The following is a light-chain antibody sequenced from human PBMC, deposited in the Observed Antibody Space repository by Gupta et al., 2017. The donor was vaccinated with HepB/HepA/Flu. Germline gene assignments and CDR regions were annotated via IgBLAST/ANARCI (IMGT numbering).Light chain of an antibody. V-gene: IGLV7-46*01. J-gene: IGLJ2*01. Sequence: QAVVTQEPSLTVSPGGTVTLTCSSSTGPVTSGHDPYWFQQKPGQVPKKLIYHTNKKHSWTPARFSASLLGGRAALTLSGAQPADEADYYCLLAYNGALIFGGGTRLTVL. CDR2: HTN. CDR1: TGPVTSGHD. CDR3: LLAYNGALI.